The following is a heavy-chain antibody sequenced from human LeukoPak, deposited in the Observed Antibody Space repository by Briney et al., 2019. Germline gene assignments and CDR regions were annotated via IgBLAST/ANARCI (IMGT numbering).Heavy chain of an antibody. V-gene: IGHV3-9*01. D-gene: IGHD6-13*01. CDR1: GFTFDDYA. Sequence: GRSLRLSCAASGFTFDDYAMHWVRQAPGKGLEWVSGISWNSGSIGYADSVKGRFTISRDNAKNSLYLQMNSLRAEDTALYYCAKGRLSAAIDYWDQGTLVTVSS. CDR3: AKGRLSAAIDY. J-gene: IGHJ4*02. CDR2: ISWNSGSI.